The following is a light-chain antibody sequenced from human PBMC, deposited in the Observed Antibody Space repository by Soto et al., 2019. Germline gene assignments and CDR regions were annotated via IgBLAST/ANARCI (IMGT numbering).Light chain of an antibody. CDR1: SCSIAGGY. CDR3: QSSDGNNMV. J-gene: IGLJ2*01. V-gene: IGLV6-57*02. CDR2: EDN. Sequence: NFMLTQPHSVSESPGKTVTISCTGSSCSIAGGYVQWYQQRPGSAPTTLIYEDNQRPAGVPDRFSGSIDSSSNSASLTISGLRPEDEADYYCQSSDGNNMVFGGGTKLTVL.